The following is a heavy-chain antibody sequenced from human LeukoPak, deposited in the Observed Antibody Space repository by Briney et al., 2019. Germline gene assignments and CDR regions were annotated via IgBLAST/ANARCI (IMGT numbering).Heavy chain of an antibody. D-gene: IGHD6-13*01. CDR3: ARADSVPAGDYHYWYMDV. J-gene: IGHJ6*03. CDR2: IKANSGDT. CDR1: GFTLIDY. Sequence: GASVTVTCKASGFTLIDYIHWVRQDPRQGLQWMGWIKANSGDTEYAQKFQGSVTMTRDTSISTVYMELSSLRSDDTAVYYCARADSVPAGDYHYWYMDVWGKGTTVTVSS. V-gene: IGHV1-2*02.